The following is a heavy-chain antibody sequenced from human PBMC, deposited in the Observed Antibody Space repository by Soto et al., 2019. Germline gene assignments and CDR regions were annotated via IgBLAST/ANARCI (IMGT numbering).Heavy chain of an antibody. V-gene: IGHV3-7*04. CDR3: ARLRIPLYYFDY. CDR1: GFTFSGYW. CDR2: IEQDGREK. D-gene: IGHD3-16*01. Sequence: GGSLRLSCAASGFTFSGYWMSWVRQAPGKGLEWVANIEQDGREKYYVDSVKGRFTISRDNAKNSLFLQMNSLRAEDTAMYYCARLRIPLYYFDYWGQGTLVTVSS. J-gene: IGHJ4*02.